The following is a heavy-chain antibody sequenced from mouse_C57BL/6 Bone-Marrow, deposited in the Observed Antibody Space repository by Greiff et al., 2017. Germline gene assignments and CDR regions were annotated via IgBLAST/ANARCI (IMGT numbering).Heavy chain of an antibody. J-gene: IGHJ3*01. Sequence: EVKLVESGGGLVQPGGSLSLSCEASGFTFTDYYMSWVRQPPGKALEWLGFIRNKANGYTTEYSAYVKGRFTISRDNYHSILYLQMNALRAEASATYYCARYLYPKGFAYWGQGTLGTVSA. D-gene: IGHD1-3*01. CDR2: IRNKANGYTT. CDR1: GFTFTDYY. CDR3: ARYLYPKGFAY. V-gene: IGHV7-3*01.